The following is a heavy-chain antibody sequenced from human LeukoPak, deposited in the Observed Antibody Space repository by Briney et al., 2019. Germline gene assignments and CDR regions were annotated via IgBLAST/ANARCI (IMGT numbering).Heavy chain of an antibody. D-gene: IGHD5-12*01. J-gene: IGHJ6*03. CDR1: GGSISRYY. CDR3: ARDSYSGYDFVYYMDV. CDR2: IYTSGST. Sequence: SETLSLTCTVAGGSISRYYWSWIRQPAGKGLEWIGRIYTSGSTNYNPSLKSRVTMSVDTSKNQFSLKLSSVTAADTAVYYCARDSYSGYDFVYYMDVWGKGTTVTVSS. V-gene: IGHV4-4*07.